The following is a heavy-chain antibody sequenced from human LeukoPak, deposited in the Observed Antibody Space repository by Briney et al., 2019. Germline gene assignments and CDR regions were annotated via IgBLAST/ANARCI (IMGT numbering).Heavy chain of an antibody. CDR1: VGSISGYY. D-gene: IGHD6-13*01. CDR3: ARNLGSSWYYFDY. J-gene: IGHJ4*02. Sequence: SETLSLTCTVSVGSISGYYWSWIRQPPGKGLEWIGYIYYSGNTNYNPSLKSRVTISVDTSNNQFSLKLSSVTAADTAVYYCARNLGSSWYYFDYWGQGTLVTVSS. V-gene: IGHV4-59*01. CDR2: IYYSGNT.